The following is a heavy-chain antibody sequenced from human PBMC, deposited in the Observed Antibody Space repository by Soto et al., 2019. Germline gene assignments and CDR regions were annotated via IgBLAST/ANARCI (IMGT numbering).Heavy chain of an antibody. J-gene: IGHJ6*02. D-gene: IGHD3-10*01. CDR3: ARDLSGSGSYYMFYYGMDV. Sequence: GASVKVSCKASGGTFSSYAISWVRQAPGQGLEWMGGIIPIFGTANYAQKFQGRVTITADRSTSTAYMELSSLRSEDTAVYYCARDLSGSGSYYMFYYGMDVWGQGTTVTVSS. CDR2: IIPIFGTA. V-gene: IGHV1-69*06. CDR1: GGTFSSYA.